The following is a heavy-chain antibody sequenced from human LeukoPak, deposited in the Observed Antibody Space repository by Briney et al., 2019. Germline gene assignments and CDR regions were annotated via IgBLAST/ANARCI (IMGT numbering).Heavy chain of an antibody. CDR2: IREDESEK. V-gene: IGHV3-7*01. CDR3: ARDGRGGHNDY. D-gene: IGHD1-1*01. CDR1: GFRLSDHW. J-gene: IGHJ4*02. Sequence: GGSLRLSCAASGFRLSDHWMSWARQAPGKGLEWVANIREDESEKKYMDSVKGRFTISRDNAKNSVFLQMNSLRGEDTAVYYCARDGRGGHNDYWGQGTLVTVSS.